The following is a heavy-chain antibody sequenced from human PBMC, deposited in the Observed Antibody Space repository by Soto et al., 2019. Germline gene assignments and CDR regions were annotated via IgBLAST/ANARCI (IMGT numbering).Heavy chain of an antibody. CDR3: ARDRPVYIWNTYYFDY. CDR2: ISAYNGNT. Sequence: QVQLVQSGAEVKKPGASVKVSCKASGYTFTSYGISWVRQAPGQGLEGMGWISAYNGNTNYAQKLQGRVTMTTDTSTSTAYRELRSLRSDDTAVYYCARDRPVYIWNTYYFDYWGQGTLVTVSS. V-gene: IGHV1-18*01. D-gene: IGHD1-1*01. J-gene: IGHJ4*02. CDR1: GYTFTSYG.